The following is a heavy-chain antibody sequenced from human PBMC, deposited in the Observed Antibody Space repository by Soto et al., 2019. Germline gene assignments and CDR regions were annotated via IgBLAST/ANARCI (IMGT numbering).Heavy chain of an antibody. Sequence: QPGGSLRLSCAASGFTFSSYGMHWVRQAPGKGLEWVAVIWYDGSNKYYADSVKGRFTISRDNSKNTLYLQMNSLRAEDTAVYYCARDNKSPPRWSFDYWGQGTLVTVSS. CDR3: ARDNKSPPRWSFDY. J-gene: IGHJ4*02. CDR2: IWYDGSNK. D-gene: IGHD4-17*01. CDR1: GFTFSSYG. V-gene: IGHV3-33*01.